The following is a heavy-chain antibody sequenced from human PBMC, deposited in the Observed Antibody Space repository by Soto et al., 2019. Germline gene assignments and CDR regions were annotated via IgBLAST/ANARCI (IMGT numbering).Heavy chain of an antibody. CDR3: AREGYYDSSGYYYWFDP. CDR2: IIPIFGTA. D-gene: IGHD3-22*01. CDR1: GGTFSSYA. J-gene: IGHJ5*02. Sequence: SVKVSCKASGGTFSSYAISWVRQAPGQGLEWMGGIIPIFGTANYAQKFQGRVTITADESTSTAYMELSSLRSEDTAVYYCAREGYYDSSGYYYWFDPWGQGTLVTVSS. V-gene: IGHV1-69*13.